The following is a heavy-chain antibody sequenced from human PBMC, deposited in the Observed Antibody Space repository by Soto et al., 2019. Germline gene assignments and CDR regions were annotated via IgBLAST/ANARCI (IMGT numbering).Heavy chain of an antibody. CDR2: IYYSGST. V-gene: IGHV4-59*01. J-gene: IGHJ6*02. CDR1: GGSISSYY. CDR3: ARVGENSSSWYGDYYYGMDV. Sequence: SETLSLTCAVSGGSISSYYWSWIRQPPGKGLEWIGYIYYSGSTNYNPSLKSRVTISVDTSKNQFSLKLSSVTAADTAVYYCARVGENSSSWYGDYYYGMDVWGQGTTVTVSS. D-gene: IGHD6-13*01.